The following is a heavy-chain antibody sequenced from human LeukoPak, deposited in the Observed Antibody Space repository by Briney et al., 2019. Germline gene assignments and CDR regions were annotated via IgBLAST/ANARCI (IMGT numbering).Heavy chain of an antibody. V-gene: IGHV3-30*02. D-gene: IGHD4-17*01. J-gene: IGHJ4*02. Sequence: GGSLRLSCAASGFTLCSYGMHWVRQAPGKGLDWVAFVRYDGNNPYYSASVKGRFTISRDNSKNTVLLQMNNLRLEDAAVYYCARGSRYGDYPYYCDFWGQGTLVTVSS. CDR1: GFTLCSYG. CDR3: ARGSRYGDYPYYCDF. CDR2: VRYDGNNP.